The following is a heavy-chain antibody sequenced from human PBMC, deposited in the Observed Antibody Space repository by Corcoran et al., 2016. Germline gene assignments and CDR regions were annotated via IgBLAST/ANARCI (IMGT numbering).Heavy chain of an antibody. J-gene: IGHJ4*02. Sequence: QVQLQESGPGLVKPSETLSLTCTVSGGSISSYYWSWIRQPPGKGLEWIGYIYYSGSTNYNPSLKSRVTISVDTSKNQFSLKLSSVTAADTAVYDCARERWLHQYDDWGQGTLVTVSS. CDR3: ARERWLHQYDD. CDR2: IYYSGST. D-gene: IGHD5-12*01. V-gene: IGHV4-59*01. CDR1: GGSISSYY.